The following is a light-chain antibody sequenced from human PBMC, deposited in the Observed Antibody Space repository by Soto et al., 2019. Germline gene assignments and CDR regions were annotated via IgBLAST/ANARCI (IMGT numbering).Light chain of an antibody. Sequence: EIVLTQSPGTLSLSPGEGATLSCRASQSVSSSFLAWYQQKPGQAPRLLIFGVSNRATGIPDRFSGSGSGTDFTLTISRLEPEDFAVYHCQQYGDSPLTFGGGTKVDIK. CDR1: QSVSSSF. CDR3: QQYGDSPLT. J-gene: IGKJ4*01. CDR2: GVS. V-gene: IGKV3-20*01.